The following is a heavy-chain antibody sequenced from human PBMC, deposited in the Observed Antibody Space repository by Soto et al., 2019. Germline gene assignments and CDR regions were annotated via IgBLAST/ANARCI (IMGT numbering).Heavy chain of an antibody. CDR2: ISAYNGNT. V-gene: IGHV1-18*01. J-gene: IGHJ6*02. CDR3: ARDRCSSTSCYGVYYYHGMDV. CDR1: GYTFTSYG. Sequence: ASVKVSCKASGYTFTSYGISWVRQAPGQGLEWMGWISAYNGNTNYAQKLQGRATMTTDTSTSTAYMELRSLRSDDTAVYYCARDRCSSTSCYGVYYYHGMDVWGQGTTVTVSS. D-gene: IGHD2-2*01.